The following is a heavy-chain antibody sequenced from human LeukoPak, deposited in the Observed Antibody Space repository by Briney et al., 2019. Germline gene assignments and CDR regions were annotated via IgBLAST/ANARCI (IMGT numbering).Heavy chain of an antibody. V-gene: IGHV4-39*01. Sequence: SETLSLTCTVSGGSISSSSYYWGWIRQPPGKGLEWIGSIYYSGSTYYNPSLKSRVTISVDTSKNQFSLKLSSVTAADTAVYYCARHLYIPAAHDAFDIWGQGTMVTVSS. CDR1: GGSISSSSYY. CDR2: IYYSGST. J-gene: IGHJ3*02. D-gene: IGHD2-2*01. CDR3: ARHLYIPAAHDAFDI.